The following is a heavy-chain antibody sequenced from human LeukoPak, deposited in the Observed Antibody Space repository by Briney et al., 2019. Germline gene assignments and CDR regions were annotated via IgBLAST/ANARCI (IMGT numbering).Heavy chain of an antibody. CDR3: ASRSLTLAAARCFDD. V-gene: IGHV4-34*01. Sequence: SETLSLTCAVSGESFSAYFWSWLRQVPGKGLEWIGEIDHRGVSTYNPSPKSRATMLVDTSNNHFSLSLTSVTAADTATYYCASRSLTLAAARCFDDWGQGTVVTVSS. J-gene: IGHJ4*03. D-gene: IGHD2-15*01. CDR1: GESFSAYF. CDR2: IDHRGVS.